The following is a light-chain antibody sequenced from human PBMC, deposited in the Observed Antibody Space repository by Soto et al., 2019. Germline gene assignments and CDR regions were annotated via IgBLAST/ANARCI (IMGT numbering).Light chain of an antibody. CDR3: QQYNNWPPYT. V-gene: IGKV3-15*01. CDR2: GAS. Sequence: EIVMTQSPATLSVSPGERATLSCRASQSVSSDLAWYQQKPGLAPRLLIYGASTRATGIPARFSGSGSGTQCTLTISSLQSEDFAVYYCQQYNNWPPYTFGQGTKLEIK. J-gene: IGKJ2*01. CDR1: QSVSSD.